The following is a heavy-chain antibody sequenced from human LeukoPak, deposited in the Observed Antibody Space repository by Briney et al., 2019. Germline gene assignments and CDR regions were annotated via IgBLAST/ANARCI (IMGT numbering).Heavy chain of an antibody. D-gene: IGHD6-19*01. CDR3: ANGGSIAVATPLDY. V-gene: IGHV3-23*01. CDR1: GFTFSDYA. Sequence: GGSLRLSCTASGFTFSDYAMSWVRQAPARGLEWVSSLRGDGETFYADSVKGRFTISRDNSRNTLYLQMNSLRAEDTAVYYCANGGSIAVATPLDYWGQGTLVTVSS. J-gene: IGHJ4*02. CDR2: LRGDGET.